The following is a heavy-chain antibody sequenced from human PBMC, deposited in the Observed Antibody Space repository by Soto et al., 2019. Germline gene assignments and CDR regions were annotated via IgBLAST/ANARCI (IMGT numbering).Heavy chain of an antibody. CDR1: GFTFSNYA. J-gene: IGHJ4*02. CDR2: ISYDGRNK. Sequence: GGSLRLSCAASGFTFSNYAMHWVRQAPGKELEWVAVISYDGRNKYYADSVKGRFTISRDSSKNTLYLQVNSLRADDTAVYYCARNGSGNYYHFDYWGQGALVTVSS. CDR3: ARNGSGNYYHFDY. V-gene: IGHV3-30*04. D-gene: IGHD3-10*01.